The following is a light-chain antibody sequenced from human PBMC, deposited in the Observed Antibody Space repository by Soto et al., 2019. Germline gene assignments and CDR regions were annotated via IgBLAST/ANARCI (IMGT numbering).Light chain of an antibody. CDR1: SDIGNYNL. V-gene: IGLV2-23*02. CDR2: EVT. CDR3: ASYAASRTYV. J-gene: IGLJ1*01. Sequence: QSVVTQPASVSGSPGQSVTISCSGSDIGNYNLVSWYQHLPGRAPKLLIFEVTMRPSGISDRFSGSKSASTASLTISGLQAEDEGDYYCASYAASRTYVFGSGTKLTVL.